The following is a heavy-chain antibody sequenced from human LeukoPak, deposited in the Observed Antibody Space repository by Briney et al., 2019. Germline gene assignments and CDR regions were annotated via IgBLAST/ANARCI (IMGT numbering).Heavy chain of an antibody. V-gene: IGHV3-43*02. J-gene: IGHJ4*02. CDR2: ISGDGGST. CDR3: AKDIRDYYDSSGYPGVSY. CDR1: GFTFDDYA. Sequence: GGSLRLSCAASGFTFDDYAMHWVRQAPGKGLEWVSLISGDGGSTYYADSVKGRFTISRDNSKNSLYPQMNSLRTEDTALYYCAKDIRDYYDSSGYPGVSYWGQGTLVTVSS. D-gene: IGHD3-22*01.